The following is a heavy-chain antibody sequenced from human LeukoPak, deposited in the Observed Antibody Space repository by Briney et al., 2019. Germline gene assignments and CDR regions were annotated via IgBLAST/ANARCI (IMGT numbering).Heavy chain of an antibody. CDR2: SIPIFGTA. V-gene: IGHV1-69*05. Sequence: ASVKVSCKASGGTFSSYGISWVRQAPGQGLEWMGGSIPIFGTANYAQKFQGRVTITTDESTSTAYMELRSLRSEDTAVYYCASRVPAAIRNGWFDPWGQGTLATVSS. CDR1: GGTFSSYG. J-gene: IGHJ5*02. D-gene: IGHD2-2*02. CDR3: ASRVPAAIRNGWFDP.